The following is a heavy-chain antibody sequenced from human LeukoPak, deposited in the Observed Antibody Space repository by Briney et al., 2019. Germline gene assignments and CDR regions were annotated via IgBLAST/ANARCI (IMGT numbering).Heavy chain of an antibody. CDR3: ASAPYYYDSSGTKDAFDI. V-gene: IGHV3-11*01. D-gene: IGHD3-22*01. J-gene: IGHJ3*02. Sequence: PGGSLRLSCAASGFTFSDYYMSWIRQAPGKGLEWVSYISSSGSTIYYADSVKGRFTISRDNAKNSLYLQMNSLRAEDTAVCYCASAPYYYDSSGTKDAFDIWGQGTMVTVSS. CDR1: GFTFSDYY. CDR2: ISSSGSTI.